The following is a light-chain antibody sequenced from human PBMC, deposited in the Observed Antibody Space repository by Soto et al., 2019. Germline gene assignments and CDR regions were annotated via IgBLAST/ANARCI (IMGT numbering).Light chain of an antibody. CDR3: QHYGSSPIT. J-gene: IGKJ5*01. CDR2: GAY. CDR1: QSVHNF. V-gene: IGKV3-20*01. Sequence: VVLTQSPATLSLSPVDRAALSCNASQSVHNFLAWYQQKPGQAHSLIIYGAYNRAAGITARFSGSGSGTDFTLTISRLEPEDFALYYCQHYGSSPITFGQGTRLEIK.